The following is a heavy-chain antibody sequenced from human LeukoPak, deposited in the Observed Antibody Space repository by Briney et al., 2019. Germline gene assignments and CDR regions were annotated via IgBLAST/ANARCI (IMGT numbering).Heavy chain of an antibody. V-gene: IGHV3-33*06. Sequence: GGSLRLSCAASGFTFSSYGMHWVRQAPGKGLEWVAVIWYDGSNKYYVDSVKGRFTISRDNSKNTLYLQMNSLRAEDTAVYYCAKKQLWLKYYYGMDVWGQGTTVTVSS. CDR3: AKKQLWLKYYYGMDV. CDR2: IWYDGSNK. CDR1: GFTFSSYG. D-gene: IGHD5-18*01. J-gene: IGHJ6*02.